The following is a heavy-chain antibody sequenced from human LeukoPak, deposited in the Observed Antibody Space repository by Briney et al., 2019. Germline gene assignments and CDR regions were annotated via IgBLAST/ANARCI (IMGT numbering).Heavy chain of an antibody. J-gene: IGHJ3*01. CDR1: GYTCTSYY. CDR3: ARLTGTLAFDF. Sequence: ASVKVSCKASGYTCTSYYMHWVRQAPGQGLEWMGIINPSGGSTSYAQKFQGRVTMTRHMSTRTVYMELSSLRSEDSAVYYCARLTGTLAFDFWGQGTMVIVSS. V-gene: IGHV1-46*01. D-gene: IGHD1-1*01. CDR2: INPSGGST.